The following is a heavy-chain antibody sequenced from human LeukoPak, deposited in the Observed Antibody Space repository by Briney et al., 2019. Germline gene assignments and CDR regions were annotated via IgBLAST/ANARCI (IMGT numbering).Heavy chain of an antibody. V-gene: IGHV4-59*11. D-gene: IGHD3-10*01. Sequence: LETLSLTCTVSGDSIDGQYWSWIRQPPGKGLEWIGYIHSNGGTKYNPSLKSQFTMSVDTSKNQFSLKLDSVTAADTAVYYCARHLGGNFGSGTHFVYWGQGTLVTVSS. CDR2: IHSNGGT. J-gene: IGHJ4*02. CDR3: ARHLGGNFGSGTHFVY. CDR1: GDSIDGQY.